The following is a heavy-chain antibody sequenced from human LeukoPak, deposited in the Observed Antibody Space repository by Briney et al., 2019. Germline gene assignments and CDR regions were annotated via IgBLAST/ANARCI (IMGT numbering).Heavy chain of an antibody. CDR2: IYYSGST. J-gene: IGHJ3*02. Sequence: PPETLSLTCTVSGGSISSYFWSWIRQPPGKGLEWIGYIYYSGSTNYNPSLKSRVTISVDTSKNQFSPKLSSVTAADTAVYYCASARLGSGLEGAFDIWGQGTMVTVSS. V-gene: IGHV4-59*01. D-gene: IGHD6-25*01. CDR3: ASARLGSGLEGAFDI. CDR1: GGSISSYF.